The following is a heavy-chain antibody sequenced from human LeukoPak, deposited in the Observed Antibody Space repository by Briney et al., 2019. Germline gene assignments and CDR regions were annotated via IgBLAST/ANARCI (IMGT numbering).Heavy chain of an antibody. CDR3: ARYCSGGCYSGVDY. Sequence: GGSLRLSCAASGFTFSSFGMHWVRQAPGRGLEWVALILYGEKYYADSVKGRFTISRDNSKNILYLQMDSLRVEDTAVYYCARYCSGGCYSGVDYWGQGTLVTVPS. J-gene: IGHJ4*02. CDR2: ILYGEK. CDR1: GFTFSSFG. D-gene: IGHD2-15*01. V-gene: IGHV3-33*05.